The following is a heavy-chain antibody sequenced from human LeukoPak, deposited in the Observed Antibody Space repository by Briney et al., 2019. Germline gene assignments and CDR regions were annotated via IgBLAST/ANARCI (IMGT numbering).Heavy chain of an antibody. Sequence: PGGSLRLSCAASGFTFSSYWMHWVRQAPGKGLLWVPRIKTDGSTTFYADSVKGRFTISRDNAKNTVYLQMNSLRVEDTAVYYCVSDTVLGYWGQGTLVTVSS. J-gene: IGHJ4*02. V-gene: IGHV3-74*01. CDR3: VSDTVLGY. D-gene: IGHD5-18*01. CDR1: GFTFSSYW. CDR2: IKTDGSTT.